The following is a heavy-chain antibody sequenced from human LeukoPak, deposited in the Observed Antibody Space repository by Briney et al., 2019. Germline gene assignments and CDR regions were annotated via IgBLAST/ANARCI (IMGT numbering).Heavy chain of an antibody. Sequence: ASVKVSCKASGYTFTGYYMHGVRQALRQGLEWMGWINPNIGGTNYAQKFQGRVTMTRDTYISTAYMELSRLRDDDTDVYYCARGGYYGSGSYSYWGEGTLVIVSS. V-gene: IGHV1-2*02. J-gene: IGHJ4*02. CDR3: ARGGYYGSGSYSY. CDR1: GYTFTGYY. D-gene: IGHD3-10*01. CDR2: INPNIGGT.